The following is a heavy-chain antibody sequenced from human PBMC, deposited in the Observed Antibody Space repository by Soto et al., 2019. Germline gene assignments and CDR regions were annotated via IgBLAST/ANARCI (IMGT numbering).Heavy chain of an antibody. CDR3: ARFLGGSSGWSFPLEHYYGMDF. D-gene: IGHD6-19*01. J-gene: IGHJ6*02. CDR1: GYTFTSYG. V-gene: IGHV1-18*01. CDR2: ISAYNGNT. Sequence: ASVKVSCKASGYTFTSYGISWVRQAPGQGLEWMGWISAYNGNTNYAQKLQGRVTMTTDTSTSTAYMELRSLRSDDTAVYYCARFLGGSSGWSFPLEHYYGMDFWGQGTTVTVSS.